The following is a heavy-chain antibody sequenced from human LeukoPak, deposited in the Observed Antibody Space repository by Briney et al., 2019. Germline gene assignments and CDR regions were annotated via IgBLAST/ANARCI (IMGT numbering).Heavy chain of an antibody. CDR2: ISYDGSKK. CDR3: AKDYRERYYVSDYGMDV. CDR1: GFIFNSYG. V-gene: IGHV3-30*18. D-gene: IGHD3-10*02. Sequence: HPGGSLRLSCAASGFIFNSYGIHWVRQAPGKGLEWVAVISYDGSKKYCADSVKGRFTISRDNSKNTLYLQMNSLRGEDTAVYYCAKDYRERYYVSDYGMDVWGQGTTVTVSS. J-gene: IGHJ6*02.